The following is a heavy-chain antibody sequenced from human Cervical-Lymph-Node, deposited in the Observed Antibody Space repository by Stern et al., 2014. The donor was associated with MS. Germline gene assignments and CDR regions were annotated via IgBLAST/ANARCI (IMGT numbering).Heavy chain of an antibody. V-gene: IGHV4-59*01. CDR2: IYDSGST. Sequence: VQLVESGPGLVKSSETLSLSCTVSGGSISSYYWNWIRQPPGKGLEWIGYIYDSGSTSYPPSLKSRVTISVDTSKNQVSLTLSSVTAADTAVYYCARAFRGDIWNPHDAMDVWGQGTTVTVSS. CDR3: ARAFRGDIWNPHDAMDV. CDR1: GGSISSYY. D-gene: IGHD3-10*01. J-gene: IGHJ6*02.